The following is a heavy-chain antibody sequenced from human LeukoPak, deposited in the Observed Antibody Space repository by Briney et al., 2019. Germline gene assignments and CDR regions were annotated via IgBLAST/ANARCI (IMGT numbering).Heavy chain of an antibody. Sequence: SQTLSLTCTVSGGSISSGGYYWSWIRQHPGKGLEWIGYIYYSGGTYYNPSLKSRVTISVDTSKNQFSLKLSSVTAADTAVYYCARSSGGIQLWPVDYWGQGTLVTVSS. CDR1: GGSISSGGYY. J-gene: IGHJ4*02. D-gene: IGHD5-18*01. CDR2: IYYSGGT. CDR3: ARSSGGIQLWPVDY. V-gene: IGHV4-31*03.